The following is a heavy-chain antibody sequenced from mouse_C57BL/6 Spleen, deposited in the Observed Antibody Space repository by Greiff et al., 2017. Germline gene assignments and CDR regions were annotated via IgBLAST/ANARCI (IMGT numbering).Heavy chain of an antibody. Sequence: QVQLKQSGPELVKPGASVKLSCKASGYAFSSSWMNWVKQRPGKGLEWIGRVCPGDGDTNYNGKFKGKATLTADKTSSTAYMQLSSLTSEDSAVYLCAKAKGYWGQGASVTVAS. CDR1: GYAFSSSW. J-gene: IGHJ4*01. CDR2: VCPGDGDT. CDR3: AKAKGY. V-gene: IGHV1-82*01.